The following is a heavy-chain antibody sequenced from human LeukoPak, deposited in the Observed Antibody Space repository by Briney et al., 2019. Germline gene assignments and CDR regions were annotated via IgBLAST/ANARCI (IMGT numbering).Heavy chain of an antibody. CDR1: GGSISSYY. V-gene: IGHV4-59*01. J-gene: IGHJ3*02. Sequence: PSETLSLTCTVSGGSISSYYWSWIRQPPGKGLEWIGYIYYSGSTNYNPSLKSRVTISVDTSKNQFSLKLSSVTAADTAVYYCGRASRGYVAFDIWGQGTMVTVSS. D-gene: IGHD3-22*01. CDR3: GRASRGYVAFDI. CDR2: IYYSGST.